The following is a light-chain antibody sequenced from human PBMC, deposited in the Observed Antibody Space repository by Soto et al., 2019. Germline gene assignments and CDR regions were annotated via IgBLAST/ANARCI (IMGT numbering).Light chain of an antibody. V-gene: IGLV2-14*03. J-gene: IGLJ1*01. CDR2: EVS. CDR1: SSDVGGYNY. Sequence: QSVLTQPASVSGSPGQSITISCTGTSSDVGGYNYVSWYQQHPGKAPKLIIYEVSNRPSGVSNRFSGSKSGNTASLTISGLQAEDDTDYYCSSYTSTSTYVFGTGTKLTVL. CDR3: SSYTSTSTYV.